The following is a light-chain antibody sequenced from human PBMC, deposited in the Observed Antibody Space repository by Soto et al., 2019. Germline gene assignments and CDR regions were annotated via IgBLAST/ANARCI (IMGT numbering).Light chain of an antibody. CDR2: GAF. CDR1: QSVSSN. CDR3: QQYNDWPLT. J-gene: IGKJ1*01. V-gene: IGKV3-15*01. Sequence: EIVMTQSPATLSVSPGERATLSCRASQSVSSNFAWYQQKPGQAPSLLIYGAFTRATGIPARFSGTGSGTEFTLTISSLQSEDFALYYCQQYNDWPLTFGQGTKVDNK.